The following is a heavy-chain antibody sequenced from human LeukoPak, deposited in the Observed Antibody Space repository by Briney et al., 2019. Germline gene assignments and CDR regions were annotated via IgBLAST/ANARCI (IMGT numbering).Heavy chain of an antibody. CDR1: GYTFTGYY. V-gene: IGHV1-2*02. CDR3: ARGHVVVTAGSLTFDY. Sequence: ASVKVSCKASGYTFTGYYMHWVRQAPGQGLEWMGWINPNSGGTNYAQKFQGRVTMTRDTSISTAYMELSRLRSDDTAVYYCARGHVVVTAGSLTFDYWGQGTLVTVSS. CDR2: INPNSGGT. J-gene: IGHJ4*02. D-gene: IGHD2-21*02.